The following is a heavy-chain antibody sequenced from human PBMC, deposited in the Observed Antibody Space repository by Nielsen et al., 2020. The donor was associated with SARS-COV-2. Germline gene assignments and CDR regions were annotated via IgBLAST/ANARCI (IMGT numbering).Heavy chain of an antibody. CDR2: INHSGGST. Sequence: GVLKISCAASGFTFSRYAMSWVRQAPGKGLEWVSVINHSGGSTSYADSVKGRFTISRDNSQNTLYLQMNSLRAEDTAVYYCARDGFDYWGQGTLVTVSS. J-gene: IGHJ4*02. CDR1: GFTFSRYA. CDR3: ARDGFDY. V-gene: IGHV3-23*01.